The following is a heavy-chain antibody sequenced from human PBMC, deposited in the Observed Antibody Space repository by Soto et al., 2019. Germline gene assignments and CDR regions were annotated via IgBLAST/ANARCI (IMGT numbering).Heavy chain of an antibody. CDR2: INAGNGNT. J-gene: IGHJ4*02. Sequence: QVQLVQSGAEVKKPGASVKVSCKASGYTFTSYAIHWVRQAPGQRPEWMGWINAGNGNTKYSQKFQDRVTITRDPSASTAYMELSSLRSEDTAVYYCARDLGGWPDYWGQGTLVTVSS. CDR1: GYTFTSYA. V-gene: IGHV1-3*01. D-gene: IGHD6-19*01. CDR3: ARDLGGWPDY.